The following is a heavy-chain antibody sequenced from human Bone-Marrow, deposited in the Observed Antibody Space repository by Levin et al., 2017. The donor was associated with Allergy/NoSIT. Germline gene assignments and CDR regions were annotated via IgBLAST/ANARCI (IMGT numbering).Heavy chain of an antibody. CDR3: VRRYTTRVDY. CDR1: GGSISSSSYY. J-gene: IGHJ4*02. D-gene: IGHD1-14*01. CDR2: IYYTGDT. V-gene: IGHV4-39*01. Sequence: SCTVSGGSISSSSYYWGWIRQPPGKGLEWIGSIYYTGDTYYNPSLKSRVTISVDTSKNQFSLRLSSVTAADTAVYYCVRRYTTRVDYWGQGTLVTVSS.